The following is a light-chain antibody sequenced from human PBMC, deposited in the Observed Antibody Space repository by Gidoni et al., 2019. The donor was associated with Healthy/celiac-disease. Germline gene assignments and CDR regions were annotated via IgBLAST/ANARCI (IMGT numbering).Light chain of an antibody. CDR1: QSVSSY. J-gene: IGKJ2*01. CDR3: QQRSNWLYT. V-gene: IGKV3-11*01. CDR2: DAS. Sequence: ELVLTQSPSTLSLSPWERATLSCRASQSVSSYLAWYQQKPGQAPRLLIYDASNRATGIPARLSGSGYGTDFTLTISSLEPEDFAVYYWQQRSNWLYTFGQGTKLEIK.